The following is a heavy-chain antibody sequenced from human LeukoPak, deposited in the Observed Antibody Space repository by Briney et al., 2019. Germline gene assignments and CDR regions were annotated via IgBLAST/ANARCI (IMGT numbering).Heavy chain of an antibody. J-gene: IGHJ1*01. CDR3: AREGSYYDHAEYFQH. V-gene: IGHV3-53*01. D-gene: IGHD3-22*01. Sequence: GGSLRLSCAASGFTVSSNYMSWVRQAPGKGLEWVSVIYSGGSTYYADSVKGRFTISRDNSKNTLYLQTNSLRAEDTAVYYCAREGSYYDHAEYFQHWGQGTLVTVSS. CDR1: GFTVSSNY. CDR2: IYSGGST.